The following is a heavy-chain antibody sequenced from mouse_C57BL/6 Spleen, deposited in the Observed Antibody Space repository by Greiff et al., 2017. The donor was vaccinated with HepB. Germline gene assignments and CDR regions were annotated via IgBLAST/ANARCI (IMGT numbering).Heavy chain of an antibody. CDR1: GFSLTSYG. CDR3: AKNRALYDYDMDYAMDY. V-gene: IGHV2-5*01. D-gene: IGHD2-4*01. Sequence: QVHVKQSGPGLVQPSQSLSITCTVSGFSLTSYGVHWVRQSPGKGLEWLGVIWRGGSTDYNAAFMSRLSITKDNSKSQVFFKMNSLQADDTAIYYCAKNRALYDYDMDYAMDYWGQGTSVTVSS. CDR2: IWRGGST. J-gene: IGHJ4*01.